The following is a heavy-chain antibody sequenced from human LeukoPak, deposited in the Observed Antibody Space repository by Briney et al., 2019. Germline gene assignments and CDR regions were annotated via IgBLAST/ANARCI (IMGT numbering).Heavy chain of an antibody. CDR2: IYYSGST. J-gene: IGHJ6*03. CDR1: GGSISSSSYY. CDR3: ARDRAAAGIPYYMDV. Sequence: SETLSLTCTVSGGSISSSSYYWGWIRQPPGKGLEWIGSIYYSGSTYYNPSLKSRVTISVDTSKNQFSLKLSPVTAADTAVYYCARDRAAAGIPYYMDVWGKGTTVTVSS. D-gene: IGHD6-13*01. V-gene: IGHV4-39*02.